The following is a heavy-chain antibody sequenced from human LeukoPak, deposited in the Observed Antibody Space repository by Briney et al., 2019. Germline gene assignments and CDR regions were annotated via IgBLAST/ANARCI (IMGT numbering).Heavy chain of an antibody. Sequence: GASVKVSCKASGYTFTGYYLHWVRQAPGQGLEWMGWIHPNSGGTNYAQKFQVRVTMTRDTSISTAYLDLSRLRSDDTAVYYCARVVVRDANNYKDYWGQGTLVTVSS. V-gene: IGHV1-2*02. CDR3: ARVVVRDANNYKDY. CDR2: IHPNSGGT. CDR1: GYTFTGYY. J-gene: IGHJ4*02. D-gene: IGHD5-24*01.